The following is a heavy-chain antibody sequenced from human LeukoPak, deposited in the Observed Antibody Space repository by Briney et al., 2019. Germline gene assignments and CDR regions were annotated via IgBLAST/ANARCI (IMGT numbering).Heavy chain of an antibody. CDR3: AGYSSSWLPAAYFDY. Sequence: SETLSLTCAAYGGSFSGYYWSWIRQPPGKGLEWIGEINHSGSTNYNPSLKSRVTISVDTSKNQFSLKLSSVTAADTAVYYCAGYSSSWLPAAYFDYWGQGTLVTVSS. CDR1: GGSFSGYY. D-gene: IGHD6-13*01. V-gene: IGHV4-34*01. J-gene: IGHJ4*02. CDR2: INHSGST.